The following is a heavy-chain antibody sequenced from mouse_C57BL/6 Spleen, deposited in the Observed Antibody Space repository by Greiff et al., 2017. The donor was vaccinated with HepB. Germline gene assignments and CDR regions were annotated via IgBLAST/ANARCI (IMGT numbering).Heavy chain of an antibody. CDR2: ISSGGSYT. V-gene: IGHV5-6*01. Sequence: DVHLVESGGDLVKPGGSLKLSCAASGFTFSSYGMSWVRQTPDKRLEWVATISSGGSYTYYPDSVKGRFTISRDNAKNTLYLQMSSLKSEDTAMYYCARHSVSLTTDYAMDYWGQGTSVTVSS. D-gene: IGHD1-1*01. CDR1: GFTFSSYG. CDR3: ARHSVSLTTDYAMDY. J-gene: IGHJ4*01.